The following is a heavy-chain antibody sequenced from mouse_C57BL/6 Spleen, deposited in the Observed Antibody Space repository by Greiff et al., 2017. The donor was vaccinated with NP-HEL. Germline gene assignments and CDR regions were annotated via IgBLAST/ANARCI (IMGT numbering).Heavy chain of an antibody. J-gene: IGHJ4*01. D-gene: IGHD1-1*01. CDR3: ARGDPITTVDYYAMDY. Sequence: QVQLQQSGAELVKPGASVKISCKASGYAFSSYWMNWVKQRPGKGLEWIGQIYPGDGDTNYNGKFKGKATLTADKSSSTAYMQLSSLTSEDSAVYFCARGDPITTVDYYAMDYWGQGTSVTVSS. V-gene: IGHV1-80*01. CDR1: GYAFSSYW. CDR2: IYPGDGDT.